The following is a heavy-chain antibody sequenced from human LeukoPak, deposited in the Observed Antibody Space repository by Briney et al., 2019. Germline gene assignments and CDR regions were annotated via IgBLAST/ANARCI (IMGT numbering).Heavy chain of an antibody. CDR2: INPNSGGT. D-gene: IGHD2-2*01. CDR3: ATGIVVVPTAKVPEY. Sequence: ASVKVSCKASGYTFTSYGISWVRQAPGQGLEWMGWINPNSGGTNYAQKFQGRVTMTRDTSISTAYMELSRLRSDDTAVYYCATGIVVVPTAKVPEYWGQGTLVTVSS. V-gene: IGHV1-2*02. CDR1: GYTFTSYG. J-gene: IGHJ4*02.